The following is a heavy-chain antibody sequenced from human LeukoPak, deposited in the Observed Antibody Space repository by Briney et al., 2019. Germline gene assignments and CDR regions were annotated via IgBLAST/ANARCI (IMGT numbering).Heavy chain of an antibody. CDR1: GFNFSSYG. CDR2: ISNDGSIT. J-gene: IGHJ4*02. Sequence: QPGRSLRLSCAASGFNFSSYGMHWVRQAPGKGLEWVAVISNDGSITKYGDSVKGRFTISRDNAKNTLYLQMNSLRTEDSALYYCVVDLSGSADYWGQGTLVTVSS. CDR3: VVDLSGSADY. D-gene: IGHD3-10*01. V-gene: IGHV3-30*03.